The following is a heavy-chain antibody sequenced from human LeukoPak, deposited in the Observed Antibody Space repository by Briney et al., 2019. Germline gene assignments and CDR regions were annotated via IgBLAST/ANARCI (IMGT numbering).Heavy chain of an antibody. CDR3: ASGSYSALYFQH. CDR1: GGSFSSYY. D-gene: IGHD1-26*01. J-gene: IGHJ1*01. Sequence: PSETLSLTCAVYGGSFSSYYWSWIRQPPGKGLEWIGEINHSGSTNYNPSLKSRVTISVDTSKNHFSLKLSSVTAADTAVYYCASGSYSALYFQHWGQGTLVTVSS. V-gene: IGHV4-34*01. CDR2: INHSGST.